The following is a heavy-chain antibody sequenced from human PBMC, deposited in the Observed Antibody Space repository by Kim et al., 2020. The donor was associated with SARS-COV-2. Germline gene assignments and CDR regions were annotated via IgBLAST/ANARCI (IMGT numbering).Heavy chain of an antibody. D-gene: IGHD3-22*01. J-gene: IGHJ4*02. V-gene: IGHV4-39*01. Sequence: SETLSLTCTVSGVPISSSSYYWGWIRQPPGMGLEWIGSIYYSGITYYNPSLKSRVTISVDTSKNQFSLKLSSVTAADTAVYYCARHYGRSYYYDSSGYYQSFDYWGQGTLVTVSS. CDR2: IYYSGIT. CDR3: ARHYGRSYYYDSSGYYQSFDY. CDR1: GVPISSSSYY.